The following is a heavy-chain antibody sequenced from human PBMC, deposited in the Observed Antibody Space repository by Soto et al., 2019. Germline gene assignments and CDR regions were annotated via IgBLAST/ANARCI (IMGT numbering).Heavy chain of an antibody. CDR3: ARDTRKETYYYYYGMDV. CDR1: GFTFSSYS. J-gene: IGHJ6*02. Sequence: GGSLRLSCAASGFTFSSYSMNWVRQAPGKGLEWVSYISSSSSTIYYADSVKGRFTISRDNAKNSLYLQMNSLRDEDTAVYYCARDTRKETYYYYYGMDVWGQGTTVTVSS. V-gene: IGHV3-48*02. CDR2: ISSSSSTI.